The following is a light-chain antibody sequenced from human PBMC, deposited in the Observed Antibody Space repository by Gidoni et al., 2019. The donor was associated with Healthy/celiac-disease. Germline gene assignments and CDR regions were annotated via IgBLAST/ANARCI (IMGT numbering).Light chain of an antibody. CDR2: DVS. J-gene: IGLJ1*01. CDR3: CSYAGSYIYV. Sequence: QSALTQPRPVSGSPGQPVTLSCTGTSSDVGGYNYVSWYQQQPGKAPQLMIYDVSKRPSGVPDRFSGSKSGNTASLTISGLQAEDEADYYCCSYAGSYIYVFGTGTKVTVL. CDR1: SSDVGGYNY. V-gene: IGLV2-11*01.